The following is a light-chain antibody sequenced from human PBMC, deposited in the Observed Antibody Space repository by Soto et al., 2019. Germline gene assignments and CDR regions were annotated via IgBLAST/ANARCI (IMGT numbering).Light chain of an antibody. CDR1: QSVRSN. J-gene: IGKJ3*01. CDR2: GAS. Sequence: EIVMTQSPATLSVSPGESATHSCRASQSVRSNLAWYQQKPGQAPRLLIYGASTRATGIPARFSGSGSGTEFTLTISSLQSEDFAVYYCQQYNNWPGTFGPGTKVDIK. CDR3: QQYNNWPGT. V-gene: IGKV3-15*01.